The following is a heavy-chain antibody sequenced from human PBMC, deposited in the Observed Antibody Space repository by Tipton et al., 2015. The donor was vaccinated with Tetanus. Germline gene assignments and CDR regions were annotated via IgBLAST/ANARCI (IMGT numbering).Heavy chain of an antibody. Sequence: TLSLTCTVSGGSISSGDHQWDWIRQPPGKGLEWLAYISPSGRTNSNYSLKSRITISQDKSKNQFSLKLTSVTAADTAVYYCARTTRRWLHPDYWGPGTLVTVSS. V-gene: IGHV4-61*05. CDR3: ARTTRRWLHPDY. D-gene: IGHD5-24*01. CDR2: ISPSGRT. J-gene: IGHJ4*02. CDR1: GGSISSGDHQ.